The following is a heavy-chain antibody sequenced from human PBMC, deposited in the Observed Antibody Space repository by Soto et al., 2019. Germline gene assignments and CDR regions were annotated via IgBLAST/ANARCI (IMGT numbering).Heavy chain of an antibody. CDR1: SVSNAW. CDR2: IKSKTDGGTT. Sequence: SVSNAWMNWVRPAPGKGLEWVGRIKSKTDGGTTDYAAPVKGRFTISRDDSKNTLYLQMNSLKTEDTAVYYCTTTPYWYFDLWGRGTLVTVSS. CDR3: TTTPYWYFDL. V-gene: IGHV3-15*07. J-gene: IGHJ2*01.